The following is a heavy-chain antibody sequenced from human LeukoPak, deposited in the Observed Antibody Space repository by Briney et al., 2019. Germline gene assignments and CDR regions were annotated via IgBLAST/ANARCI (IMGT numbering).Heavy chain of an antibody. CDR2: IGITDGGAT. V-gene: IGHV3-23*01. D-gene: IGHD4-17*01. CDR3: AKLGYGTYERNFDY. Sequence: GGSLRLSCAASGFSLTDYGMSWVRQAPGKGLEWVSYIGITDGGATFYAYSVKGRFTISRDSSKNTLYLQMNSLGAEDTAVYYCAKLGYGTYERNFDYWGQGTLVTVSS. J-gene: IGHJ4*02. CDR1: GFSLTDYG.